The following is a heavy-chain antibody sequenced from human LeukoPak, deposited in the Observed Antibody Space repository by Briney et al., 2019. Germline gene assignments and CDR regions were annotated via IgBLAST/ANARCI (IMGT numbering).Heavy chain of an antibody. CDR3: ARPGGSVWYSWFDP. J-gene: IGHJ5*02. CDR2: IYWDNEK. D-gene: IGHD6-19*01. CDR1: GFSLNMKGVG. V-gene: IGHV2-5*02. Sequence: PTLVKPTQTLTFTCTFSGFSLNMKGVGLGWIRQPPGKALEWLSLIYWDNEKRYNPFLKSRLTITKDTSKRQVVLTMANVDPSDTATYYCARPGGSVWYSWFDPWGQGTLVTVSS.